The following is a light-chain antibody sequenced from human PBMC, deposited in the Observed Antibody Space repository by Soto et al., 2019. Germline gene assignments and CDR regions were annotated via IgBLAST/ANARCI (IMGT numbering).Light chain of an antibody. V-gene: IGKV3-20*01. CDR3: QQYDNSIT. CDR1: QSVNSNY. J-gene: IGKJ5*01. Sequence: EIVLTQSPDTVSLSPGETATLSCRASQSVNSNYLAWYQHKPGQAPRLLIYGASNRATGTPDRFSGSGSGTDFSLTISRLEPEDFAVFYCQQYDNSITFGQGTRLEIE. CDR2: GAS.